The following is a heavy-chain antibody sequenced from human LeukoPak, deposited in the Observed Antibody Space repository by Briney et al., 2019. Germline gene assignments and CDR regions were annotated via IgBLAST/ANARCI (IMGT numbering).Heavy chain of an antibody. CDR1: GYSFTSYW. D-gene: IGHD3-9*01. V-gene: IGHV5-51*01. Sequence: GESLKISCKGSGYSFTSYWIGWVRQMPGKGLEWMGIIYPGDSDTRYSPSFQGQVTISADKSISTAYVQWSNLKASDTAMYYCARLYDILTSNSFDPWGQGTLVTVSS. CDR2: IYPGDSDT. CDR3: ARLYDILTSNSFDP. J-gene: IGHJ5*02.